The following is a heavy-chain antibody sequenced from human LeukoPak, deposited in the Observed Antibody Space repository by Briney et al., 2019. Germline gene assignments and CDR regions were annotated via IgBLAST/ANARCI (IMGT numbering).Heavy chain of an antibody. D-gene: IGHD6-19*01. V-gene: IGHV3-33*07. CDR1: GFTVVTYG. CDR2: IWNDGSQT. Sequence: GGSLRLSCAPSGFTVVTYGMYWFRQAPGKGLEWVAIIWNDGSQTYYGESVKGRFTISKDVSKSTVYLQMNSLRVEDTAVYYCARASGYGRGWPSEYWGQGTQVTVAS. CDR3: ARASGYGRGWPSEY. J-gene: IGHJ4*02.